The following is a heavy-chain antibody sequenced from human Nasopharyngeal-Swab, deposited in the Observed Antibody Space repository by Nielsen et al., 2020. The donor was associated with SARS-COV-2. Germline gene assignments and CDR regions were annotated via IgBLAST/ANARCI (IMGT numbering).Heavy chain of an antibody. CDR1: GYSFTSYW. V-gene: IGHV5-51*01. Sequence: GGSLRLSCKGSGYSFTSYWIGWVRQMPGKGLEWMGIIYPGDSDTRYSPSFQGQVTISADKSISTAYLQWSSLKASDTAMYYCARRTTVVTRGPFDYWSQGTLVTVSS. CDR2: IYPGDSDT. D-gene: IGHD4-23*01. J-gene: IGHJ4*02. CDR3: ARRTTVVTRGPFDY.